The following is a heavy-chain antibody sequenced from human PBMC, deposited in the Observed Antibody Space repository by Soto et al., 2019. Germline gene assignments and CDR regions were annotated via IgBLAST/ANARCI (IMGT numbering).Heavy chain of an antibody. CDR3: ARGGPDWATIGRLDY. Sequence: GASVKVSCKASGYTFTSYYMHWVRQAPGQGLEWMGVIHYSGATPTYAQKFQGRVTMARDTSTSTVYVELSSLTSEDTAVYYCARGGPDWATIGRLDYWGQGTLGTVSS. CDR2: IHYSGATP. V-gene: IGHV1-46*01. CDR1: GYTFTSYY. D-gene: IGHD3-16*01. J-gene: IGHJ4*02.